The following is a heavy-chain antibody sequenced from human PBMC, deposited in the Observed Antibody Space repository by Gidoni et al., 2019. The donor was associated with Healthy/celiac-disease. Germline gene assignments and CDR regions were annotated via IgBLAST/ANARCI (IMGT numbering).Heavy chain of an antibody. J-gene: IGHJ2*01. D-gene: IGHD1-26*01. CDR1: GGSISSYY. V-gene: IGHV4-59*01. CDR2: IYYRGST. Sequence: QVQLQESGPGLVKPSETLSLTCTVSGGSISSYYWSWIRQPPGKGLEWIWYIYYRGSTNYNPSLKSRVTISVDTSKNQFSLKLSSVNAADTAVYYCARSNRSAYYYWYFDLWGRGTLVTVSS. CDR3: ARSNRSAYYYWYFDL.